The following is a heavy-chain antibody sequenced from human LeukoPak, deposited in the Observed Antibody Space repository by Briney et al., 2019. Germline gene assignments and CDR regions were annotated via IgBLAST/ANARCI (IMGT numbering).Heavy chain of an antibody. CDR1: GFTFSSYS. CDR3: ARVAVAGTYYYGMDV. D-gene: IGHD6-19*01. CDR2: ISSSSSTI. Sequence: GGSLRLSCAASGFTFSSYSMNWVRQAPGKGLEWVSYISSSSSTIYYADSVKGRFTISRDNAKNSLYLQMNSLRDEDTAVYYCARVAVAGTYYYGMDVWGQGTTVTVSS. V-gene: IGHV3-48*02. J-gene: IGHJ6*02.